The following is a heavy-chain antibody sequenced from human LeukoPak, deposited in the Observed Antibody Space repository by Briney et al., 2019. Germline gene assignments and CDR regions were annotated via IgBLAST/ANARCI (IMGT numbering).Heavy chain of an antibody. CDR1: GGSFSGYY. D-gene: IGHD3-10*01. V-gene: IGHV4-34*01. CDR2: INHSGST. CDR3: ARGRASIVRGVIARELFDY. J-gene: IGHJ4*02. Sequence: SETLSLTCAVYGGSFSGYYWSWIRQPPGKGLEWIGEINHSGSTNYNPSLKSRVTISVDTSKNQFSLRLNSVTAADTALYYCARGRASIVRGVIARELFDYWGQGTLVTVSS.